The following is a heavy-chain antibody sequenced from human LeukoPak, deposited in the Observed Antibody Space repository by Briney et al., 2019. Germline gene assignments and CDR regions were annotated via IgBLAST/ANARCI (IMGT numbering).Heavy chain of an antibody. V-gene: IGHV4-59*01. CDR2: IYYSGST. CDR1: GGSISSYY. Sequence: PSETLSLTCTVSGGSISSYYWSWIRQPPGKGLEWIGYIYYSGSTNYNPSPKSRVTISVDTSKNQFSLKLSSVTAADTAVYYCARGTTISVAGSQFDPWGQGTLVTVSS. CDR3: ARGTTISVAGSQFDP. D-gene: IGHD6-19*01. J-gene: IGHJ5*02.